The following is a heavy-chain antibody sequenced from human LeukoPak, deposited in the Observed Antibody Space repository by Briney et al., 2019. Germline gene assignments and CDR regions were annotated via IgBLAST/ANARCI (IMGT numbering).Heavy chain of an antibody. CDR2: ISGSGGST. V-gene: IGHV3-23*01. CDR1: GFTFSSYA. CDR3: AKDGYCSSTSCYAHVY. Sequence: PGGSLRLSCAASGFTFSSYAMSWVRQAPGKGLEWVSAISGSGGSTYYADSVKGRFTISRDNSKNTLYLQMNSLRAEDTAVYYCAKDGYCSSTSCYAHVYWGQGTLVTVSS. J-gene: IGHJ4*02. D-gene: IGHD2-2*01.